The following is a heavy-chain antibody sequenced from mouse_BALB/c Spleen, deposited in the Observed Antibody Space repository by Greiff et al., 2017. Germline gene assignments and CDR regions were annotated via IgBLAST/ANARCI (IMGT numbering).Heavy chain of an antibody. CDR1: GYAFSSSW. V-gene: IGHV1-82*01. J-gene: IGHJ4*01. CDR3: ARGNYAMDY. Sequence: QVQLQQSGPELVKPGASVKISCKASGYAFSSSWMNWVKQRPGQGLEWIGRIYPGDGDTNYNEKFKGKATLTADTSSSTAYMQLSSLTSEDSAVYFCARGNYAMDYWGQGTSVTVSS. CDR2: IYPGDGDT.